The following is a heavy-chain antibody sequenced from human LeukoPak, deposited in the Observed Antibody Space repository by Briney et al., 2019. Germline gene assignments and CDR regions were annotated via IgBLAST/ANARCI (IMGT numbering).Heavy chain of an antibody. J-gene: IGHJ3*02. CDR1: GFPVSSNS. V-gene: IGHV3-20*04. D-gene: IGHD3-10*01. CDR3: ARDWENYYGSGSKRDKSYDAFDI. Sequence: GGSLRLSCAASGFPVSSNSMSWVRQAPGKGLEWVSGINWNGGSTGYADSVKGRFTISRDNAKNSLYLQMNSLRAEDTALYYCARDWENYYGSGSKRDKSYDAFDIWGQGTMVTVSS. CDR2: INWNGGST.